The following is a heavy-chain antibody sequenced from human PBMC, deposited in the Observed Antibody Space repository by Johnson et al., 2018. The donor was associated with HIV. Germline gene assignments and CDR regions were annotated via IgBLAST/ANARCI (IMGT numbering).Heavy chain of an antibody. CDR2: INWNGGST. V-gene: IGHV3-20*04. D-gene: IGHD6-19*01. CDR1: GFTFDDYG. CDR3: VRGGAVAPSSGFDI. J-gene: IGHJ3*02. Sequence: EVQLVESGGGVVRPGGSLRLSCAASGFTFDDYGMSWVRQAPGKGLEWVSGINWNGGSTGYADYVKGRFTISRDNAKNSRYLQMNSLRAEDTALYYCVRGGAVAPSSGFDIWGQGTMVTVSS.